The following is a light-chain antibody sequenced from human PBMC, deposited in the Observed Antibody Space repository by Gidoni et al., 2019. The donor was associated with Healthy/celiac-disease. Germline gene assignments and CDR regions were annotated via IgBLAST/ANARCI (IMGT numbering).Light chain of an antibody. CDR3: QQYNNWAPYT. V-gene: IGKV3-15*01. Sequence: EIVLTQSPATLSVSPGERATLSCRASQSVSSNVAWYQQKPGQAPRLLIYGASTRATGIPARFSGSGSGTEFTLTISSLQSEDFAVYYCQQYNNWAPYTFGQGTKLEIK. J-gene: IGKJ2*01. CDR2: GAS. CDR1: QSVSSN.